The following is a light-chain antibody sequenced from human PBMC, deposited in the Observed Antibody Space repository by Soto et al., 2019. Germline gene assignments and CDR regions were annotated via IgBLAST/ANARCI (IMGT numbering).Light chain of an antibody. J-gene: IGKJ1*01. CDR2: GAS. CDR1: QSVSSN. V-gene: IGKV3-15*01. CDR3: QQYNNWPRT. Sequence: EIVMTQSPATLSVSPVERATFSCRASQSVSSNLAWYQQKPGQAPRLLNYGASARATGIPSRFSGSVSGTEFTLTISSLQSEDFAVYYCQQYNNWPRTFGQGTKVDI.